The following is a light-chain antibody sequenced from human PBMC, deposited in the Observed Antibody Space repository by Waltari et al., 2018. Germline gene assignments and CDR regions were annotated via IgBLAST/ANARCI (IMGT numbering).Light chain of an antibody. J-gene: IGKJ4*01. Sequence: EIVMTQSPATLSVSPGERATISCRASQSVSSNFAWYQQQPGQAPRILIYGASTRATGIPAMFSGSVSWTEFTLTISSLQSEDFAVYYCQQYNNWPPLTFGGGTKVEIK. V-gene: IGKV3-15*01. CDR3: QQYNNWPPLT. CDR2: GAS. CDR1: QSVSSN.